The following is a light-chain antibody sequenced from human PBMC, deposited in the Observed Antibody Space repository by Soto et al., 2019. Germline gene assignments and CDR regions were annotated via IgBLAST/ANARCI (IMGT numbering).Light chain of an antibody. CDR1: QSISSW. V-gene: IGKV1-39*01. J-gene: IGKJ1*01. CDR2: AAS. CDR3: QQSYSTPWT. Sequence: DIQMTQSPSTLAASVGDRFSITCRASQSISSWLAWYQQKPGKAPKLLIYAASSLQSGVPSRFSGSGSGTDFTLTISSLQPEDFATYYCQQSYSTPWTFGQGTKVDIK.